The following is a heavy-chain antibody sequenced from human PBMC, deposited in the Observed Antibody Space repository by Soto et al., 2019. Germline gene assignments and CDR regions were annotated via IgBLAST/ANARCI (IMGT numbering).Heavy chain of an antibody. V-gene: IGHV1-3*01. CDR1: GDTFTSYA. Sequence: ASVKLSCKASGDTFTSYAMHWVRQAPGQRLEWMGWINAGNGNTKYSQKFQGRVTITRDTSASTAYMELSSLRSEDTAVYYCARDGPGDYYDSSGYCHAPGENWFDPWGQGTLVTVSS. D-gene: IGHD3-22*01. J-gene: IGHJ5*02. CDR2: INAGNGNT. CDR3: ARDGPGDYYDSSGYCHAPGENWFDP.